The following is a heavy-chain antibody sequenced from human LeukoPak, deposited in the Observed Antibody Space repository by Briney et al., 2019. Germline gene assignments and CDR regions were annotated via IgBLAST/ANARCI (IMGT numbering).Heavy chain of an antibody. CDR1: GSSISSYY. J-gene: IGHJ3*02. D-gene: IGHD2-15*01. CDR3: ARLRGCSGGSCYDAFDI. CDR2: IYYSGST. V-gene: IGHV4-59*08. Sequence: KTSETLSLTCTVSGSSISSYYWSWIRQPPGKGLEWIGYIYYSGSTNYNPSLKSRVTISVDTSKNQFSLKLSSVTAADTAVYYCARLRGCSGGSCYDAFDIWGQGTMVTVSS.